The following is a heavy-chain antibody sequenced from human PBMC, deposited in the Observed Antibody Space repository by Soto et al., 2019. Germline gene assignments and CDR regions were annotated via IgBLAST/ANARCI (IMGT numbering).Heavy chain of an antibody. Sequence: EVQLLESGGGLVQPGGSLRLSCAVSGFTFSSYAMNWVRQAPGRGLEWVSALSGSGGTTYYADSVKGRFTISRDNSKNTLYLQMNILRAEDTAVYYCAKGKGNYYGSGSSLDYWGQGTLVTVSS. J-gene: IGHJ4*02. CDR3: AKGKGNYYGSGSSLDY. V-gene: IGHV3-23*01. CDR2: LSGSGGTT. D-gene: IGHD3-10*01. CDR1: GFTFSSYA.